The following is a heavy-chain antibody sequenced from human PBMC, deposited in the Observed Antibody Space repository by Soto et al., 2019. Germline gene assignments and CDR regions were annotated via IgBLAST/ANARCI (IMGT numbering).Heavy chain of an antibody. D-gene: IGHD5-18*01. V-gene: IGHV3-23*01. Sequence: EVQLLESGGTLVQPGGSLRLSCAGTGFIFSNYAMSWVRQAPGKGLEWVSGLSHSGGRTYYADSVKGRFTISRDNSNNTLSLQMGSLGVEDTAVYYCALIGPKCLVDTAAVRPPRPYWGQGTLVTVSS. CDR1: GFIFSNYA. CDR3: ALIGPKCLVDTAAVRPPRPY. J-gene: IGHJ4*02. CDR2: LSHSGGRT.